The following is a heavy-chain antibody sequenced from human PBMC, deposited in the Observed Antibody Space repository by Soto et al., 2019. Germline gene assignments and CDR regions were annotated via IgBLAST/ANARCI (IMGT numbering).Heavy chain of an antibody. Sequence: PSETLSLTCTVSGGSVSSGSYYWSWIRQPPGKGLERIGYIYYSGSTNYNPSLKSRVTISVDTSKNQFSLKLSSVTAADTAVYYCARDRVWELLHAFDIWGQGTMVTVSS. J-gene: IGHJ3*02. CDR1: GGSVSSGSYY. CDR3: ARDRVWELLHAFDI. V-gene: IGHV4-61*01. D-gene: IGHD1-26*01. CDR2: IYYSGST.